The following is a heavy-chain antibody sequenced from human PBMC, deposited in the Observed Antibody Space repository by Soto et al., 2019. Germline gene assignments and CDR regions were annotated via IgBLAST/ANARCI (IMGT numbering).Heavy chain of an antibody. CDR3: ARQGGILAAGIDF. D-gene: IGHD6-13*01. CDR1: GFTFSSYE. V-gene: IGHV3-48*03. CDR2: MSSSGRTI. Sequence: EIQLVESGGGLVQPGGSLRLSCVASGFTFSSYEMNWVRQAPGKGLEWVSYMSSSGRTIYYTASVKGRFTISRDNPRNSLYLQMNSLRAEDTAIYYCARQGGILAAGIDFWGQGTLVTVSS. J-gene: IGHJ4*02.